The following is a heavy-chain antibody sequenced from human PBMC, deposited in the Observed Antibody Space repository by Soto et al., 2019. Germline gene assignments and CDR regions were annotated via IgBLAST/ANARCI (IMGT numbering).Heavy chain of an antibody. CDR2: IISTTNYI. V-gene: IGHV3-21*06. CDR1: GFTFTRYS. Sequence: EVQLVESGGGLVKPGGSLRLSCAASGFTFTRYSMNWVRQATGKGLEWVSSIISTTNYIYYGDSMKGRFTSSRDNAKNSLYLEMNSLRAEDKDVYYCARESEDLTSNFDYWGQGTLVTVSS. CDR3: ARESEDLTSNFDY. J-gene: IGHJ4*02.